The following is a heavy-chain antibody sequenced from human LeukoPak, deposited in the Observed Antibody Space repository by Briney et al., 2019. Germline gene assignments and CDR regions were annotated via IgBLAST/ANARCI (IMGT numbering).Heavy chain of an antibody. V-gene: IGHV4-34*01. CDR2: IYYSGST. Sequence: SETLSLTCAVYGGSFSGYYWSWIRQPPGKGLEWIGSIYYSGSTYYNPSLKSRVTISVDTSKNQFSLKLSSVTAADTAVYYCARRGAFDIWGQGTMVTVSS. J-gene: IGHJ3*02. CDR1: GGSFSGYY. CDR3: ARRGAFDI.